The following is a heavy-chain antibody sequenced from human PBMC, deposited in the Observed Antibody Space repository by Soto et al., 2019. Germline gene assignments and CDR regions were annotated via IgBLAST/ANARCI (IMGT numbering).Heavy chain of an antibody. CDR3: AHRVLRTVFGLVTTPAIYFDF. CDR2: IYWDDDK. CDR1: GFSLTTSGVG. Sequence: QITLNESGPTVVRPTETLTLTCRFSGFSLTTSGVGVGWIRQSPGKAPEWLALIYWDDDKRYSASLKSRLTIPKDTSKNQVVLTVSDLDPTDTATYYCAHRVLRTVFGLVTTPAIYFDFWAQGPPVAVSS. J-gene: IGHJ4*02. D-gene: IGHD3-3*01. V-gene: IGHV2-5*02.